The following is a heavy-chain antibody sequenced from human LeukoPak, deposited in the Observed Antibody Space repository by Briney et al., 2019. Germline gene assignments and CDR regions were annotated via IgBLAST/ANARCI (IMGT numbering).Heavy chain of an antibody. D-gene: IGHD2-21*01. CDR2: IYYSGST. J-gene: IGHJ4*02. Sequence: RASETLSLTCTISGGSISSSSYYWGWICQPPGKGLEWIGSIYYSGSTYYNPSLKSRVTISVDTSKNQFSLKLSSVTAADTAVYYCASDSGDWGQGTLVTVSS. CDR3: ASDSGD. V-gene: IGHV4-39*01. CDR1: GGSISSSSYY.